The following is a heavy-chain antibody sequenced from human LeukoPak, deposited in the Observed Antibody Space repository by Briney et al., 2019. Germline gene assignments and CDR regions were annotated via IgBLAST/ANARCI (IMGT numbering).Heavy chain of an antibody. Sequence: GGSLRLSCAASGFTFSSYGMHWVRQAPGKGLEWVAVISYDGSNKYYADSVKGRFTISRDNSKNTLYLQMNSLRAEDTAVYYCAKQSGFGELAFDYWGQGTLVTVSP. D-gene: IGHD3-10*01. J-gene: IGHJ4*02. CDR3: AKQSGFGELAFDY. CDR1: GFTFSSYG. V-gene: IGHV3-30*18. CDR2: ISYDGSNK.